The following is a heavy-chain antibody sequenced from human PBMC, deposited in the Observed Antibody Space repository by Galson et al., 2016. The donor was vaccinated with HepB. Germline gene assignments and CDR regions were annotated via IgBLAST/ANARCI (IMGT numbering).Heavy chain of an antibody. D-gene: IGHD1-26*01. CDR1: GFIFRNHG. CDR2: TSSDGSTK. V-gene: IGHV3-30*18. CDR3: AKDYEGGRYSDY. Sequence: SLRLSCAASGFIFRNHGMHWVRQAPGKGLEWVAVTSSDGSTKYYGDSVKGRFTISRNNSKNTLFLQMNSLRPEETAVYYCAKDYEGGRYSDYWGQGTLVIVSS. J-gene: IGHJ4*02.